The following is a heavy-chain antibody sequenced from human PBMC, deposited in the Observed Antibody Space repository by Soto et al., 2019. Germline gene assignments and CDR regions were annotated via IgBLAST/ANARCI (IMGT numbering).Heavy chain of an antibody. Sequence: QVQLVESGGGVVQPGRSLRLSCAASGFTFSSYGMHWVRQAPGKGLEWVAVISHDGSNKYYADSVKGRFTISRDNSKNTLYLQMNSLRAEDTAVYYCAKESHSSSWSSDWFDPWGQGTLVTVSS. J-gene: IGHJ5*02. CDR3: AKESHSSSWSSDWFDP. V-gene: IGHV3-30*18. CDR2: ISHDGSNK. D-gene: IGHD6-13*01. CDR1: GFTFSSYG.